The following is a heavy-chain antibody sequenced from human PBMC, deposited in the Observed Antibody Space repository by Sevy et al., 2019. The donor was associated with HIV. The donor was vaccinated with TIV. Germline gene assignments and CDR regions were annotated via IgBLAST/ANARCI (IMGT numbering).Heavy chain of an antibody. J-gene: IGHJ6*03. V-gene: IGHV4-38-2*01. CDR3: ARARRPETNHFCMDV. D-gene: IGHD3-3*02. CDR1: GFSISNNFY. Sequence: SETLSLTCDVSGFSISNNFYWGWIRQPPGKGLEWIGSIYHSGTTYYSPSLNSRVTISVDMSNNQFALRLTSVTAADTAVYYCARARRPETNHFCMDVWGKGTTVTVS. CDR2: IYHSGTT.